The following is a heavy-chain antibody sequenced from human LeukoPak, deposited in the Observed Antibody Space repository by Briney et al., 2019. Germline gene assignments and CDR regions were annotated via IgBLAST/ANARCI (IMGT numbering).Heavy chain of an antibody. D-gene: IGHD3-22*01. CDR3: ARGADSSGYLGAFDI. Sequence: SETLSLTCAVSGGSISSSNWWSWVRQPPGKGLEWIGEIYHSGSTNYNPSLKSRVTISVDKSKNQFSLKLSSVTAADTAVYYCARGADSSGYLGAFDIWGQGTMVTVSS. J-gene: IGHJ3*02. CDR1: GGSISSSNW. V-gene: IGHV4-4*02. CDR2: IYHSGST.